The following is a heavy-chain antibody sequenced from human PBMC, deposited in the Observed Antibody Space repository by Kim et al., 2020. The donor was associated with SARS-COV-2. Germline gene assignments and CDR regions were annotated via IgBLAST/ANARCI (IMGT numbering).Heavy chain of an antibody. Sequence: GGSLRLSCAASGFTFSSYSMNWVRQAPGKGLEWVSSISSSSSYIYYADSVKGRFTISRDNAKNSLYLQMNSLRAEDTAVYYCARDRKEKPDPYSSGWYYFDYWGQGTLVTVSS. V-gene: IGHV3-21*01. CDR2: ISSSSSYI. CDR1: GFTFSSYS. CDR3: ARDRKEKPDPYSSGWYYFDY. J-gene: IGHJ4*02. D-gene: IGHD6-19*01.